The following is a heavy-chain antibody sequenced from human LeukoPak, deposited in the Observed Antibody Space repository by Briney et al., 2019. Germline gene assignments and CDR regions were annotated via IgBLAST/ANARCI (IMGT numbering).Heavy chain of an antibody. J-gene: IGHJ5*02. V-gene: IGHV1-2*02. D-gene: IGHD2-2*01. CDR3: ARAGYCSSTSCQQAAFDP. CDR2: INPNSGGT. CDR1: GYTFTGYY. Sequence: ASVKVSCKAPGYTFTGYYMHWVRQAPGQGLEWMGWINPNSGGTNYAQKFQGRVTMTRDTSISTAYMELSRLRSDDTAVYYCARAGYCSSTSCQQAAFDPWGQGTLVTVSS.